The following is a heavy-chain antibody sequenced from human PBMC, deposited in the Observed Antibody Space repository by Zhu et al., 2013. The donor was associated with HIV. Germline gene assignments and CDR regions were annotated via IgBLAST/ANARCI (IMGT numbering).Heavy chain of an antibody. D-gene: IGHD3-16*02. CDR1: SSYA. CDR2: IIPIFGTA. V-gene: IGHV1-69*06. CDR3: ARAGPNYDYVWGSYRFVY. J-gene: IGHJ4*02. Sequence: SSYAISWVRQAPGQGLEWMGGIIPIFGTANYAQKFQGRVTITADKSTSTAYMELSSLRSEDTAVYYCARAGPNYDYVWGSYRFVYWGQGTLVTVSS.